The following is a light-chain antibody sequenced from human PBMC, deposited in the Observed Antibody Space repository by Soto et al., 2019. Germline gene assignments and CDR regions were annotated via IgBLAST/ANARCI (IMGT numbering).Light chain of an antibody. CDR3: QQYENYWT. V-gene: IGKV1-5*01. J-gene: IGKJ1*01. CDR1: QSISAW. Sequence: DIQMTQSPSTLSATAGDRVTITCRASQSISAWLGFYQQKAGKAPDLLIYGAASLESLVPSRFSGSGSGTEFTLTISNLQPDDFATYYCQQYENYWTFGQGTKVDIK. CDR2: GAA.